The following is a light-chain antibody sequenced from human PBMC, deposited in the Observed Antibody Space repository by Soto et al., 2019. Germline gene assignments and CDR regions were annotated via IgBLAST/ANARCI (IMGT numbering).Light chain of an antibody. CDR3: QSYDSSLSGAAV. V-gene: IGLV1-40*01. CDR1: SSNIGAGYD. Sequence: QPVLTQPPSGSGAPGQRVAISCTGSSSNIGAGYDVHWYQQFPGTAPKLLIYRNNNRPSGVPDRFSGSNSGTSASLVITGLLAEDEADYYCQSYDSSLSGAAVFGGGTKVTVL. CDR2: RNN. J-gene: IGLJ3*02.